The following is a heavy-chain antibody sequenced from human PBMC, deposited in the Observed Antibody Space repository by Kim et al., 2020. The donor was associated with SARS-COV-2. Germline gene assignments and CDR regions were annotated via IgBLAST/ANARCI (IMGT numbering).Heavy chain of an antibody. V-gene: IGHV3-7*03. D-gene: IGHD3-22*01. CDR1: GFTFSNYW. Sequence: GGSLRLSCAASGFTFSNYWMSWVRQAPGKGLEWVANIKQDGSEKYYVDSVKGRFTISRDNAKNSLCLQMNSLRAEDTAVYYCARQPLNYYDSGHFDYWGQGTLVTVSS. CDR2: IKQDGSEK. J-gene: IGHJ4*02. CDR3: ARQPLNYYDSGHFDY.